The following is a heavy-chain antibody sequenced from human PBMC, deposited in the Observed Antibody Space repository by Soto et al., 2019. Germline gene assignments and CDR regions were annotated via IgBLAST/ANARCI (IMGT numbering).Heavy chain of an antibody. Sequence: QVQLVESAGGVVQPGRSLSLSCAASGFTFSNYGMYWVRQAPGKGLEWVAIIWYDGSNKYYADSVKGRFTISRDNSKNTLYLQMNSLRAEDTAVYYCARDLKDSSCWNAFDYWGQGTLVTVSS. CDR3: ARDLKDSSCWNAFDY. V-gene: IGHV3-33*01. D-gene: IGHD3-22*01. CDR1: GFTFSNYG. J-gene: IGHJ4*02. CDR2: IWYDGSNK.